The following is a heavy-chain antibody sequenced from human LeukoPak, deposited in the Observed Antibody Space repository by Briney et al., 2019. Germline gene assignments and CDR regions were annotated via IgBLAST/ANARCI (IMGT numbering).Heavy chain of an antibody. CDR1: GYTFTSYG. V-gene: IGHV1-18*01. Sequence: ASVKVSCKASGYTFTSYGISWVRHAPGQGLEWMGWISAYNGNTNYAQKLQGRVTMTTDTSTSTAYMELRSLRSDDTAVYYCARDNELLWFGELYPYYYYMDVWGKGTTVTVSS. D-gene: IGHD3-10*01. J-gene: IGHJ6*03. CDR2: ISAYNGNT. CDR3: ARDNELLWFGELYPYYYYMDV.